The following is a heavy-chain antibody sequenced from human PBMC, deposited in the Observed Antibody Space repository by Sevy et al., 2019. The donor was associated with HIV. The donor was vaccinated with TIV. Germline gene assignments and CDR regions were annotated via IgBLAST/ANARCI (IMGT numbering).Heavy chain of an antibody. CDR3: ANAYSGSYSHSYLYALDV. J-gene: IGHJ6*02. CDR2: ISHDGINE. CDR1: GFSFSYYG. D-gene: IGHD1-26*01. Sequence: GGSLRLSCIGSGFSFSYYGIHWVRQSPGKGLDWVALISHDGINEYYAHSVKGRFTISRDNSKNPVYLEMNSLRNEDTAIYFCANAYSGSYSHSYLYALDVWGQGTTVTVSS. V-gene: IGHV3-30*18.